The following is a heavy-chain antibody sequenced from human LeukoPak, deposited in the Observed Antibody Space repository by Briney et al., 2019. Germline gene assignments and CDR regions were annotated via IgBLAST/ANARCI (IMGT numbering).Heavy chain of an antibody. CDR3: ARDYAVGSHVHYYYYYGMDV. V-gene: IGHV1-69*04. D-gene: IGHD2-2*01. CDR2: IIPIFGIA. J-gene: IGHJ6*02. CDR1: GYTFTSYG. Sequence: SVKVSCKASGYTFTSYGISWVRQAPGQGLEWMGRIIPIFGIANYAQKFQGRVTITADKSTSTAYMELSSLRSEDTAVYYCARDYAVGSHVHYYYYYGMDVWGQGTTVTVSS.